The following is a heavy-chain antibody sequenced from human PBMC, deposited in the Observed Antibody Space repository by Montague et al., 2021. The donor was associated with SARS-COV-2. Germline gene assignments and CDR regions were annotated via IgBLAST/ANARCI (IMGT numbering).Heavy chain of an antibody. CDR1: CDSITSSSYY. J-gene: IGHJ5*02. Sequence: SETLSLTCTVSCDSITSSSYYWVWTRHPPGTELERFWNINYSGSPYHNPSLKSRVTISADTTKNQFSLKLSSVTAADTAVYYCAKQKMGLFTIFGVVMHDRWFDPWGQGTLVTVSS. V-gene: IGHV4-39*01. D-gene: IGHD3-3*01. CDR2: INYSGSP. CDR3: AKQKMGLFTIFGVVMHDRWFDP.